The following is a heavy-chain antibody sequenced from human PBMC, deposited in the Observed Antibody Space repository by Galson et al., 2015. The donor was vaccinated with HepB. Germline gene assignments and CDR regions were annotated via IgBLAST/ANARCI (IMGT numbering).Heavy chain of an antibody. CDR2: IRGSGGT. Sequence: SLRLSCAASGFTFSNYAMNWVRQAPGKGLEWVSTIRGSGGTYYADSVKGRFTISRDNSKNTLYLEPNSLRAEDTAIYYCAKYRGDYNCFDYWGQGTLVAVSS. CDR1: GFTFSNYA. D-gene: IGHD4-17*01. J-gene: IGHJ4*02. V-gene: IGHV3-23*01. CDR3: AKYRGDYNCFDY.